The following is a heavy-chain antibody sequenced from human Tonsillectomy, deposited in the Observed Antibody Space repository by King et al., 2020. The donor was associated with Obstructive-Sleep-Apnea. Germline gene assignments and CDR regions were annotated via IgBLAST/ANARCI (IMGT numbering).Heavy chain of an antibody. CDR3: ASMVEMATNYFDY. D-gene: IGHD5-24*01. CDR1: GASISSFY. CDR2: IYYSGST. V-gene: IGHV4-59*01. Sequence: VQLQESGPGLVKPSETLSLTCTVSGASISSFYWSWIRQPPGKGLGWVGYIYYSGSTSYNPSLKGRVTMSVYTSKDRFSLKLSSVTAADTAVYYCASMVEMATNYFDYWGQGTLVTVSS. J-gene: IGHJ4*02.